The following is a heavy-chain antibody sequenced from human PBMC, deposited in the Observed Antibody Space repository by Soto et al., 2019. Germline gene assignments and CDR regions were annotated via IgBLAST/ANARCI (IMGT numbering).Heavy chain of an antibody. CDR3: ARPGSSTLYGMDV. Sequence: PXESLKISCKGSGYSFTSYWIGWVRQMPGKGLEWMGIIYPGDSDTRYSPSFQGQVTISADKSISTAYLQWSSLKASDTAMYYCARPGSSTLYGMDVWGQGTTVTVSS. J-gene: IGHJ6*02. D-gene: IGHD2-15*01. V-gene: IGHV5-51*01. CDR2: IYPGDSDT. CDR1: GYSFTSYW.